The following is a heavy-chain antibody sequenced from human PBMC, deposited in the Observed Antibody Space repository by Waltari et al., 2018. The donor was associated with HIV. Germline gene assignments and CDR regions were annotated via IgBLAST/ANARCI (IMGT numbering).Heavy chain of an antibody. CDR3: ARERGGYDILTGYWEVDV. CDR2: IYHSGST. J-gene: IGHJ6*02. CDR1: DYSISSGYS. Sequence: QVQLQESGPGLVKPSETLSLTCAVSDYSISSGYSWGWIRQPPGKGLEWIGSIYHSGSTYYNPAPNSRVTISVDTAKNHFSLKLSSVTAADTAVYYCARERGGYDILTGYWEVDVWGQGTTVTVSS. V-gene: IGHV4-38-2*02. D-gene: IGHD3-9*01.